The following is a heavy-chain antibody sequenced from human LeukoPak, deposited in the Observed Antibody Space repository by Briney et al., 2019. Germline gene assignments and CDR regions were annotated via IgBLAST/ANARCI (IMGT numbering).Heavy chain of an antibody. CDR2: INSDGGIT. D-gene: IGHD4-23*01. Sequence: GGSLRLSCAASGFTFSTYAMHWVRQAPGKGLVWVSHINSDGGITTYAGSVKGRFTISRDNAKNTLCLQMNSLRAEDTAVYYCAKFDYGGNSGGAFDIWGQGTMVTVSS. V-gene: IGHV3-74*01. CDR1: GFTFSTYA. CDR3: AKFDYGGNSGGAFDI. J-gene: IGHJ3*02.